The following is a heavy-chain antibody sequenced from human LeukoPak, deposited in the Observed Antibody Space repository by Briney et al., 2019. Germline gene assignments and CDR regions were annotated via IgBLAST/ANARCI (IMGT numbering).Heavy chain of an antibody. CDR3: TIGITIFGVVIVPLKRSYHFDY. J-gene: IGHJ4*02. CDR1: GFTFSNAW. Sequence: GGSLRLSCAASGFTFSNAWMSWVRQAPGKGLEWVGRIKSKTDGGATDYAAPVKGRFTISRDDSKNTLYLQMNSLKTEDTAVYYCTIGITIFGVVIVPLKRSYHFDYWGQGTLVTVSS. V-gene: IGHV3-15*01. D-gene: IGHD3-3*01. CDR2: IKSKTDGGAT.